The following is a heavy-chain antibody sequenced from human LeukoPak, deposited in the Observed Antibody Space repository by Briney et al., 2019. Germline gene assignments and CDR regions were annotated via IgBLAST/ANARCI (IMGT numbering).Heavy chain of an antibody. CDR2: INHSGST. Sequence: SETLSLTCGVYSGSFSGYYWTWFRQPPGKGLEWIGEINHSGSTNYNPSLKSRVTISVDTSKNQFSLKLSSVTAADTAVYYCARKYCSGGSCRGYYYYYYMDVWGKGTTVTVSS. CDR3: ARKYCSGGSCRGYYYYYYMDV. J-gene: IGHJ6*03. CDR1: SGSFSGYY. D-gene: IGHD2-15*01. V-gene: IGHV4-34*01.